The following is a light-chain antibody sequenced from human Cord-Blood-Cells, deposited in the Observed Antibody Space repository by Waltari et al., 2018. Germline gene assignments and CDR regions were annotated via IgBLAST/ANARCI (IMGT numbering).Light chain of an antibody. Sequence: QSALTQPASVSGSPGQSITISCTGTRSDVGSYNLVSWYQQHPAKAPKLMIYEGSKRPSGVSNRFSGSKSGNTASLTISGLQAEDEADYYCCSYAGSSTLVFGGGTKLTVL. V-gene: IGLV2-23*01. J-gene: IGLJ2*01. CDR2: EGS. CDR3: CSYAGSSTLV. CDR1: RSDVGSYNL.